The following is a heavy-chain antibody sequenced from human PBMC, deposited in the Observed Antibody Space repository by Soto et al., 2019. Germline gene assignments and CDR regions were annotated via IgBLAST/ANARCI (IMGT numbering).Heavy chain of an antibody. CDR3: ARGVCSGCYHSEY. D-gene: IGHD6-19*01. CDR2: INAGNGNT. Sequence: QVQLVQSGAEVKKPGASVKVSCRASGYTFTNYAVHWVRQAPGQRLEWMGCINAGNGNTEYSQKFQGRVTITRDSSASTVYMEVSSLRSEDTAVYFCARGVCSGCYHSEYWGQGTLVTVSS. V-gene: IGHV1-3*01. J-gene: IGHJ4*02. CDR1: GYTFTNYA.